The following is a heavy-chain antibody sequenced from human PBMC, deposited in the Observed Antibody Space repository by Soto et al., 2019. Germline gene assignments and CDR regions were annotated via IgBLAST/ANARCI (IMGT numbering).Heavy chain of an antibody. D-gene: IGHD6-19*01. CDR2: IYPGDSDT. J-gene: IGHJ6*02. V-gene: IGHV5-51*01. Sequence: GESLKISYKGSGYSFTSYWIGWVRQMPGKGLEWMGIIYPGDSDTRYSPSFQGQVTISADKSISTAYLQWSSLKASDTAMYYCARETGYSSGRHYGMDVWGQGTTVTVSS. CDR3: ARETGYSSGRHYGMDV. CDR1: GYSFTSYW.